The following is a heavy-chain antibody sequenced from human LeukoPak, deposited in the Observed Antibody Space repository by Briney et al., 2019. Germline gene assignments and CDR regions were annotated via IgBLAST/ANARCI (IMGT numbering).Heavy chain of an antibody. D-gene: IGHD5-12*01. CDR3: ARGLPSDAFDI. V-gene: IGHV3-21*01. J-gene: IGHJ3*02. CDR1: GFTFSTFA. Sequence: GGSLRLSCAASGFTFSTFAMLWVRQPRGKGLEWVSSIFPSGGEIHYADSVRGRFTISRDNAKNSLYLQMNSLRAEDTAVYYCARGLPSDAFDIWGQGTMVAVSS. CDR2: IFPSGGEI.